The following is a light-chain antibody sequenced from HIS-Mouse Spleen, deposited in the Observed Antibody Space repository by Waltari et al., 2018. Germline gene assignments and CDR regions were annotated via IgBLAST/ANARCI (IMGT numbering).Light chain of an antibody. Sequence: QSVLTQPPSASGTPGQRVTISCSGSSSNIGSNTVNWYQQLPGTAPKLLIYSNKPRPSGVPDRFSGSKSGTSASLAISGLQSEDEADYYCAAWDDSLNGHVFGTGTKVTVL. V-gene: IGLV1-44*01. CDR1: SSNIGSNT. J-gene: IGLJ1*01. CDR2: SNK. CDR3: AAWDDSLNGHV.